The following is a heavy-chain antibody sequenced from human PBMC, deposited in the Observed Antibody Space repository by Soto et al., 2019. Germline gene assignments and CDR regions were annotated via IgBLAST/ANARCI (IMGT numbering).Heavy chain of an antibody. CDR3: ARDYYRFNSGYGFSMDV. V-gene: IGHV3-30-3*01. J-gene: IGHJ6*02. CDR1: GFTFSSYA. Sequence: RGSLRLSCAASGFTFSSYAMHWVRQAPGKGLEWVAVISYDGSNKYYADSVKGRFTISRDNSKNTLYLQMNSLRAEDTAVYYCARDYYRFNSGYGFSMDVWGQGTTVTVSS. CDR2: ISYDGSNK. D-gene: IGHD5-12*01.